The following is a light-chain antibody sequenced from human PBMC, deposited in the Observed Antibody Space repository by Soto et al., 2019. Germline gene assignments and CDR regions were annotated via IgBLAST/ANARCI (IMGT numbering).Light chain of an antibody. CDR3: QQYNTFSAT. CDR1: QNIVNW. Sequence: DIPMTQSPSTLSASVGDRVTITCRASQNIVNWLAWYQQKPGKAPKVLIFGASTLERGVPSRFSGTGSGTEFTLTITNLQPGDFATYYCQQYNTFSATFGQGTRLEIK. V-gene: IGKV1-5*01. J-gene: IGKJ5*01. CDR2: GAS.